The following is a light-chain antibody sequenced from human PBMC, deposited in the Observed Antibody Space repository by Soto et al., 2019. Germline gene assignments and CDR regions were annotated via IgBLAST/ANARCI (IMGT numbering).Light chain of an antibody. CDR1: SSNIGSNY. J-gene: IGLJ1*01. CDR3: AAWDDSLSGHYV. V-gene: IGLV1-47*01. Sequence: QSVLAQPPSACGTTGKRVSICCSGSSSNIGSNYVYWYQQLPGTAPKLLIYRNNQRPSGVPDRFSGSKSGTSASLAISGLRSEDEADYYCAAWDDSLSGHYVFGTGTKVTVL. CDR2: RNN.